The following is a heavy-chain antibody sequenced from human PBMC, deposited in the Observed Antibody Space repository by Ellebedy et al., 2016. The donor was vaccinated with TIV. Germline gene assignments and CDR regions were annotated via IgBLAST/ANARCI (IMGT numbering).Heavy chain of an antibody. CDR2: INPSTGSI. Sequence: AASVKVSCKASGYTFTNYYMHWVRQAPGQGPEWMGVINPSTGSISYSQNFQGRVTLTSDTSTSTVYMALSSLRSEDSAVYYCARFLFGGDAPYFDYWGQGTLVTVSS. V-gene: IGHV1-46*01. D-gene: IGHD2-21*02. CDR3: ARFLFGGDAPYFDY. J-gene: IGHJ4*02. CDR1: GYTFTNYY.